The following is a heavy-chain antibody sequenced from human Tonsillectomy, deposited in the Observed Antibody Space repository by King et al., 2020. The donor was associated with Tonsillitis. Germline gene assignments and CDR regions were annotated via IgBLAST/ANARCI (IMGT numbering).Heavy chain of an antibody. D-gene: IGHD1-26*01. Sequence: QLVQSVAEVKKPGASVRVSCKASGYTFTGYYMHWVRQAPGQGLEWMGWINPNSGGTHYAKKFQGRVTMTRDTSISQAYMERSRLRSDDTAVYYCARERALIVGATGACFFDYWGQGTLDTVSS. V-gene: IGHV1-2*02. CDR3: ARERALIVGATGACFFDY. CDR1: GYTFTGYY. J-gene: IGHJ4*02. CDR2: INPNSGGT.